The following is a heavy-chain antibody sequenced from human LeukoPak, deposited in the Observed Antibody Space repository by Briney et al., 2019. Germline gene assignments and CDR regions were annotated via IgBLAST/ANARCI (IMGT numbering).Heavy chain of an antibody. Sequence: GGSLRLSCAASGFIFSNYAMSWVRQAPGKGLEWVSAIDSTGAYTWYADSVKGRFTISRDNSGNTVFLHMTSLRPEDTAVYFCAREGHTSGFCGAFDIWGQGTTVTISS. J-gene: IGHJ3*02. CDR1: GFIFSNYA. CDR2: IDSTGAYT. CDR3: AREGHTSGFCGAFDI. V-gene: IGHV3-23*01. D-gene: IGHD5-12*01.